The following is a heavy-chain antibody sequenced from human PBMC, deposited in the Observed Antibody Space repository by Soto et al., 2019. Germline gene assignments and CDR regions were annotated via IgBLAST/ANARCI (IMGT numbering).Heavy chain of an antibody. Sequence: QVQLVESGGGVVQPGRSLRLSCAASGFTFSSYVMHWVRQAPGKGLEWVAVISYDGSNKYYADSVKGRFTISRDNSKNTLYLQMNSLRAEDTAVYYCARDGSSWYVPYYYYGMDVWGQGTTVTVSS. CDR3: ARDGSSWYVPYYYYGMDV. CDR2: ISYDGSNK. CDR1: GFTFSSYV. J-gene: IGHJ6*02. D-gene: IGHD6-13*01. V-gene: IGHV3-30-3*01.